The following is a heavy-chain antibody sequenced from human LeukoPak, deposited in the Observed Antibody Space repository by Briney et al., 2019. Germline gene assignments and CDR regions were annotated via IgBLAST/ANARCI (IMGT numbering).Heavy chain of an antibody. Sequence: PGGSLRLSCAASGFTFSSYSMNWDRQAPGKGLEWVSYISSSSSTIYYADSVKGRFTISRDNAKNSLYLQMNSLRAEDTAVYYCARIVELYWYFDLWGRGTLVTVSS. CDR1: GFTFSSYS. V-gene: IGHV3-48*01. D-gene: IGHD1-26*01. CDR3: ARIVELYWYFDL. J-gene: IGHJ2*01. CDR2: ISSSSSTI.